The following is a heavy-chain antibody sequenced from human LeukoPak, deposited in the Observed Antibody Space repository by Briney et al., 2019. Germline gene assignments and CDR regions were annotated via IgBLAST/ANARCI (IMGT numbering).Heavy chain of an antibody. CDR3: ARNYYYYMDV. J-gene: IGHJ6*03. CDR2: IYYSGST. V-gene: IGHV4-39*07. Sequence: SETLSLTCTVSGGSISSSSYYWGWIRQPPGKGLEWIGSIYYSGSTYYNPSLKSRVTISVDTSKNQFSLKLSSVTAADTAVYYCARNYYYYMDVWAKGPRSPSP. CDR1: GGSISSSSYY.